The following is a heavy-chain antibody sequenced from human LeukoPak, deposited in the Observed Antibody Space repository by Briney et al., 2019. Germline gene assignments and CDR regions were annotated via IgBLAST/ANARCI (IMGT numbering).Heavy chain of an antibody. CDR3: AREDGTSYYGYVAY. Sequence: GGSLRLSCAASGFTVSSNYMSWVRQAPGKGLEWVSVIYSGGSTYYADSVKGRFTISRHNSKNTLYLQMNSLRAEDTAVYYCAREDGTSYYGYVAYWGQGTLVTVYS. CDR1: GFTVSSNY. J-gene: IGHJ4*02. V-gene: IGHV3-53*04. D-gene: IGHD3-10*01. CDR2: IYSGGST.